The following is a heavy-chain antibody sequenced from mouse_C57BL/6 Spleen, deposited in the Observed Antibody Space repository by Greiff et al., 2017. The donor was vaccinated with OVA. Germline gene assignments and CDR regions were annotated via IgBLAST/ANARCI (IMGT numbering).Heavy chain of an antibody. V-gene: IGHV1-69*01. CDR2: IDPSDSYT. CDR3: ARGQPPFAY. CDR1: GYTFTSYW. J-gene: IGHJ3*01. D-gene: IGHD6-1*01. Sequence: QVQLQQPGAELVMPGASVKLSCKASGYTFTSYWMHWVKQRPGQGLEWIGEIDPSDSYTNYNQKFKGKSTLTVDKSSSTAYMQLSSLTSEDSAVYYCARGQPPFAYWGQGTLGTVSA.